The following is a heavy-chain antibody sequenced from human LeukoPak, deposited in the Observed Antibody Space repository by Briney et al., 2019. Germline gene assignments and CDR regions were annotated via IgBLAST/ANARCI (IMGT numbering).Heavy chain of an antibody. CDR1: GFTFSSYA. Sequence: ASLRLSCAASGFTFSSYAMSWVRQAPGKGLEWVSAISGSGGSTYYADSVKGRFTISRDNSKNTLYLQMNSLRAEDTAVYYCAKVVAARLDAFDIWGQGTMVTVSS. CDR3: AKVVAARLDAFDI. D-gene: IGHD2-15*01. CDR2: ISGSGGST. J-gene: IGHJ3*02. V-gene: IGHV3-23*01.